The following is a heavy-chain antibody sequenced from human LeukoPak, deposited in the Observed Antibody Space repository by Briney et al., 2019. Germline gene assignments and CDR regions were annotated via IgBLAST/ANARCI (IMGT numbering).Heavy chain of an antibody. J-gene: IGHJ6*04. CDR3: ASSRGLRCFDWLLYGGSHYGMDV. Sequence: ASVKVSCKASGGTFSSYAISWVRQAPGQGLEWMGGIIPIFGTANYAQKFQGRVTITADKSTSTAYMELSSLRSEDTAVYYCASSRGLRCFDWLLYGGSHYGMDVWGKGTTVTVSS. D-gene: IGHD3-9*01. CDR1: GGTFSSYA. V-gene: IGHV1-69*06. CDR2: IIPIFGTA.